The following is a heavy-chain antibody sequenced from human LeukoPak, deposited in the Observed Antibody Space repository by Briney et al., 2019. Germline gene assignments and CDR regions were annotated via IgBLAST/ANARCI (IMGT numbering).Heavy chain of an antibody. J-gene: IGHJ4*02. CDR2: ISYDGSNK. CDR1: GFTFSSYG. Sequence: GGSLRLSCAASGFTFSSYGMHWVRQAPGKGLEWVAVISYDGSNKYYADSVKGRFTISRDNSKNTLYLQMNSLRAEDTAVYYCAKDIDYSIEGEFDYWGQGTLVTVSS. CDR3: AKDIDYSIEGEFDY. D-gene: IGHD4-11*01. V-gene: IGHV3-30*18.